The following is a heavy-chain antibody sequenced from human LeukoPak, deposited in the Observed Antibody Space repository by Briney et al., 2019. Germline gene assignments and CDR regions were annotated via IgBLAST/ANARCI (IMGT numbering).Heavy chain of an antibody. CDR1: GFTVSTNY. J-gene: IGHJ4*02. CDR2: IYSGGST. D-gene: IGHD3-10*01. Sequence: PGGSLRLSCAASGFTVSTNYMSWVRQAPGKGLEWVSVIYSGGSTYYADSVKGRFTISRDNSKNTLYLHMNSLRAEDTAVYYCARSHMVRGFGSGYWGQGTLVTVSS. V-gene: IGHV3-53*01. CDR3: ARSHMVRGFGSGY.